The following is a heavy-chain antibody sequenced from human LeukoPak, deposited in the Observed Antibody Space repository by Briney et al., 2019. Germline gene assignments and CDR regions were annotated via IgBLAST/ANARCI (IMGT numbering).Heavy chain of an antibody. J-gene: IGHJ4*02. D-gene: IGHD4-17*01. Sequence: ASVRVSCKPSGYTFTGYFMHWVSQAPGQGLEWMGWINPNSGGTNYAQKFQGRVTMTRDTSISTAYMELSRLRSDDTAVYYCARLVRGDYEVDYWGQGTLVTVSS. CDR3: ARLVRGDYEVDY. V-gene: IGHV1-2*02. CDR2: INPNSGGT. CDR1: GYTFTGYF.